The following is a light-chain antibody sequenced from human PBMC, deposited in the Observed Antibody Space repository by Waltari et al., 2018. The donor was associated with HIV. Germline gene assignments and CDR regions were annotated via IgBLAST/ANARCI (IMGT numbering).Light chain of an antibody. CDR1: QDISIF. V-gene: IGKV1-16*01. Sequence: DIQLTQSPSSLSASVGDRVTITCRASQDISIFLAWFQQKPGKAPKALIYGASSLQSGVPSTFSGSGSGTAFTLTISSLQPEDFATYYRHQYSSYPHTFGQGTKVEIK. J-gene: IGKJ1*01. CDR2: GAS. CDR3: HQYSSYPHT.